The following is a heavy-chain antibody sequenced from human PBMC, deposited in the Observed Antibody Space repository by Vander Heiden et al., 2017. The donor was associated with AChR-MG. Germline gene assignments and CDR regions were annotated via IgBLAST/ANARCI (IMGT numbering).Heavy chain of an antibody. D-gene: IGHD3-22*01. CDR2: ISGSGGST. V-gene: IGHV3-23*01. CDR1: GVTFRRDA. CDR3: ANLYYYDRSGN. Sequence: VQLLESGGGLVQPGGSMRLSCAASGVTFRRDARSWVRQAAGKGLEWVSDISGSGGSTYYADSVKGRCTISRDKSKNTLYLQMNSLRAEDTAVYYCANLYYYDRSGNWGQGTLVTVSS. J-gene: IGHJ4*02.